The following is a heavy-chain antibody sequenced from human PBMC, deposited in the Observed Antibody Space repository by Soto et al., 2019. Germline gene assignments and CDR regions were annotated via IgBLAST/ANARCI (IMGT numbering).Heavy chain of an antibody. J-gene: IGHJ6*02. V-gene: IGHV3-15*01. CDR1: GFTFSNAW. CDR3: TTDSELRPLFYYYYYGMDV. D-gene: IGHD3-16*01. CDR2: IKSKTDGGTT. Sequence: LRLSCAASGFTFSNAWMSWVRQAPGKGLEWVGRIKSKTDGGTTDYAAPVKGRFTISRDDSKNTLYPQMNSLKTEDTAVYYCTTDSELRPLFYYYYYGMDVWGQGTTVTVSS.